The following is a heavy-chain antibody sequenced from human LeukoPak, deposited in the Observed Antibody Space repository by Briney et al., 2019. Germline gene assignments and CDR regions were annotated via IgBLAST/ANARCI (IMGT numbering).Heavy chain of an antibody. CDR2: IKQDGSEK. V-gene: IGHV3-7*01. Sequence: GGSLRLSCAASGFTFSSYWMSWVRQAPGKGLEWVANIKQDGSEKYYVDSVKGRFTISRDNAKNSLYLQMNSLRAEDTAVYYCARELYYDYAWGSYRIFDYWGQGTLVTVSS. CDR3: ARELYYDYAWGSYRIFDY. CDR1: GFTFSSYW. D-gene: IGHD3-16*02. J-gene: IGHJ4*02.